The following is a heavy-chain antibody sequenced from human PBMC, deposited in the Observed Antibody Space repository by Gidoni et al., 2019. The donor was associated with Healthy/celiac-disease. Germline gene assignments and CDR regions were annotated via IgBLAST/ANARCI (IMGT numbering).Heavy chain of an antibody. CDR3: ARIEWELLRSSYYYYGMDV. D-gene: IGHD1-26*01. V-gene: IGHV2-26*01. J-gene: IGHJ6*02. CDR1: GFSLSTARLG. CDR2: IFSNDEK. Sequence: QVTLKESGPVLVTPTEPLTLTCTVSGFSLSTARLGGSWLRQPPGKPLEWLAHIFSNDEKSYSTSLTSRLTIAKDTSKSQVVLTMTNMDTVDTATDYWARIEWELLRSSYYYYGMDVWGQGTTVTVSS.